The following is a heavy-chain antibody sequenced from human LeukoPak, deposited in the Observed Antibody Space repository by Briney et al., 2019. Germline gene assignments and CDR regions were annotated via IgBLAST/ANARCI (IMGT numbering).Heavy chain of an antibody. Sequence: GGSLRLSCAASGFTFSSYAMHWVRQAPGKGLKWVAVTSFDGSDNYYADSVKGRFTISRDNSKNTLYLQMNSLRTDDTAVYYCAKDFPNWGCDYWGQGTLVTVSS. J-gene: IGHJ4*02. D-gene: IGHD7-27*01. CDR1: GFTFSSYA. CDR2: TSFDGSDN. CDR3: AKDFPNWGCDY. V-gene: IGHV3-30*04.